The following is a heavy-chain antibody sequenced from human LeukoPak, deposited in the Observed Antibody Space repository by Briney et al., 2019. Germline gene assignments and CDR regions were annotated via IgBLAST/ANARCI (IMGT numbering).Heavy chain of an antibody. Sequence: SETLYLTCDVSGGSVTSTNCWTWVRQPPGKGLEWIGEVHLDGRTNYNPSLKSRLIMSVDLPDNRISLKLNSVTAADTAVYYCAREGGFYRPLDYSGQGTLVTVSS. D-gene: IGHD3-3*01. CDR2: VHLDGRT. CDR3: AREGGFYRPLDY. V-gene: IGHV4-4*02. J-gene: IGHJ4*02. CDR1: GGSVTSTNC.